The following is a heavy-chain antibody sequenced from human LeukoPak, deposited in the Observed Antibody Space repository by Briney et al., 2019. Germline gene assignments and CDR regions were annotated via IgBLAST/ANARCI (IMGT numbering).Heavy chain of an antibody. D-gene: IGHD5-18*01. CDR3: ANFHPATAMAFDL. Sequence: GASVRVSCKASGYTFTGYSIHWVRQAPGQGLEWMGWINPNTGETNYAQKIQNRVTMTRDTSINTAYMELSSLKSDDTAVYYCANFHPATAMAFDLWGRGTLVTVSS. J-gene: IGHJ4*02. CDR2: INPNTGET. CDR1: GYTFTGYS. V-gene: IGHV1-2*02.